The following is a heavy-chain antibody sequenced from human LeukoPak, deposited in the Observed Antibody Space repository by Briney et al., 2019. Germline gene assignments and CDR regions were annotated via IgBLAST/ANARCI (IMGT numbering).Heavy chain of an antibody. CDR2: IYNRGDR. CDR3: ARDLGGERTAEF. Sequence: GGSLRLSCVASGFTVSSTHMSWYRQAPGKGLEWVSVIYNRGDRNYADSVKGRFTISRDNSKNTLYLQMDSLRAEDTAVYYCARDLGGERTAEFGGQGTLVTVSS. CDR1: GFTVSSTH. J-gene: IGHJ4*02. D-gene: IGHD2-21*01. V-gene: IGHV3-53*01.